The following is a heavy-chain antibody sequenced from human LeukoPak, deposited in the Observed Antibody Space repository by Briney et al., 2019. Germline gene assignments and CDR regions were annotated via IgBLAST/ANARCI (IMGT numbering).Heavy chain of an antibody. CDR1: GGSIISSDYY. J-gene: IGHJ4*02. CDR3: ARRSGGSSYRYH. CDR2: IHYSGST. V-gene: IGHV4-39*01. Sequence: PSETLSLTCTVSGGSIISSDYYWGWVRQPPGKGLEWIGNIHYSGSTHYSPSLRSRVTISVDTSKNQFSLDLRSVTAADTAVYYCARRSGGSSYRYHWGQGTLVTVSS. D-gene: IGHD3-16*02.